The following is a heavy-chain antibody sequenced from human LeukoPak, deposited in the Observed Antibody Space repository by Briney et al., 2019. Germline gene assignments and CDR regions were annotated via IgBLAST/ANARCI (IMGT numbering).Heavy chain of an antibody. CDR3: ATRYDYVWGSYRIVAFDI. D-gene: IGHD3-16*02. J-gene: IGHJ3*02. Sequence: ASVKVSCKASGYTFTIYGISWVRQAPGQGLEWMGWVSAYNGNTNYAQQLQGRVTMTTDTSTSTAYMELRSLRSDDTAVYYCATRYDYVWGSYRIVAFDIWGQGTMVAVSS. CDR2: VSAYNGNT. CDR1: GYTFTIYG. V-gene: IGHV1-18*01.